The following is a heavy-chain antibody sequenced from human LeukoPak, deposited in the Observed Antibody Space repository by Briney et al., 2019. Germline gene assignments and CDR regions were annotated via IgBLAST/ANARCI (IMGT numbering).Heavy chain of an antibody. CDR2: IHSSGST. D-gene: IGHD4-17*01. CDR1: SGSISSGTYY. J-gene: IGHJ4*02. Sequence: TLSLTCTVSSGSISSGTYYWSWIRQHPGKGLEWIGYIHSSGSTYYNPSLKSRVTISEDTSKNTFSLKLSSVTAADTAVYYCARAFSGDYAWLDYWGQGTLVTVSS. V-gene: IGHV4-31*03. CDR3: ARAFSGDYAWLDY.